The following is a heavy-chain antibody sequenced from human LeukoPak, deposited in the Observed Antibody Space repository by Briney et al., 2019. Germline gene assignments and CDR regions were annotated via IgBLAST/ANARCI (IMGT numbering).Heavy chain of an antibody. J-gene: IGHJ5*02. Sequence: GGALRLSCAASGFTFSSYDMTWVRQAPGRGLEWVSSIRPSGDDTYYGDSVKGRFTISRDNSKNTVYLQMNNMRVDDTAVYYCARVAGWLWFDPWGQGTLVTVSS. D-gene: IGHD6-19*01. CDR1: GFTFSSYD. CDR3: ARVAGWLWFDP. V-gene: IGHV3-23*01. CDR2: IRPSGDDT.